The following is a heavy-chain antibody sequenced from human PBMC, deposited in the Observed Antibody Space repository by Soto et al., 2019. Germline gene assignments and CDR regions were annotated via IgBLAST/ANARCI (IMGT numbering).Heavy chain of an antibody. V-gene: IGHV1-69*01. D-gene: IGHD4-17*01. CDR2: TIPNFGTA. CDR1: GGTFSSYA. Sequence: QVQLVQSGAEVKKPGSSVKVSCKASGGTFSSYAISWVRQAPRQRLEWMVGTIPNFGTANYAQKFQGRVTITADESTSTAYRELSSLRSEDTAVYYCARDLEDYVNWFDPWGQGTLVTVCS. CDR3: ARDLEDYVNWFDP. J-gene: IGHJ5*02.